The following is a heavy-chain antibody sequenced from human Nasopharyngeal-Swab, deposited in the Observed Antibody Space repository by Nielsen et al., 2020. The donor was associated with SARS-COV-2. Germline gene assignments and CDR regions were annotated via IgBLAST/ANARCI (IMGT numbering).Heavy chain of an antibody. V-gene: IGHV1-18*01. CDR3: ARAVSWFGELSHYYYYMDV. D-gene: IGHD3-10*01. CDR1: GYTFTSYG. CDR2: ISAYNGNT. Sequence: ASAKVSCKASGYTFTSYGISWVRQAPGQGLEWMGWISAYNGNTNYAQKLQGRVTMTTDTSTSTAYMELRSLRSYDTAVYYCARAVSWFGELSHYYYYMDVWGKGTTVTVSS. J-gene: IGHJ6*03.